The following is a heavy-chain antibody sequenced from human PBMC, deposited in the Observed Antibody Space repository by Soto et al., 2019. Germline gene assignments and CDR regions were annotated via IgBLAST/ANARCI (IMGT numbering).Heavy chain of an antibody. D-gene: IGHD6-13*01. CDR1: GFSFSTYS. CDR2: ISSSSNTI. V-gene: IGHV3-48*01. J-gene: IGHJ4*02. CDR3: ALRAGPL. Sequence: GGSLRLSCAASGFSFSTYSMNWVRQAPGKGLEWISYISSSSNTIYYADSVKGRFTISRDNAKNSLYLQMNSLRAEDTAVYYCALRAGPLGGQGTLVTVSS.